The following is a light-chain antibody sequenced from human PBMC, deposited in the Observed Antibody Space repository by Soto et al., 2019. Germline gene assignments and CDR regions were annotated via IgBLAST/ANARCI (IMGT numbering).Light chain of an antibody. J-gene: IGKJ2*01. V-gene: IGKV3-20*01. CDR3: QRYGSSPPYT. CDR2: GAS. CDR1: QSVSSSY. Sequence: EIVLTQSPGTLSLSPGERATLSCRASQSVSSSYLAWYQQKPGQAPRLLIYGASSRATGIPDRFSGSGSGTGFPLTISRLEPEDFAVYYCQRYGSSPPYTFGQGTKLEIK.